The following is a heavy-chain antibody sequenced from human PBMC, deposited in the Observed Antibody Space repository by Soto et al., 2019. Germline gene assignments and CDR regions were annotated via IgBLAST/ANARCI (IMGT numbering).Heavy chain of an antibody. CDR3: VKETGALKWFGESPPIGRYGLDV. CDR2: FSHDGTND. CDR1: GFTFNIYG. Sequence: PGGSLRFSCAASGFTFNIYGIHWVRQSPGKGLEWVATFSHDGTNDYYVDSVKGRFTISRDNSKNTLFLQMNSLRAEDTAVYYCVKETGALKWFGESPPIGRYGLDVWGQGNTVTVSS. D-gene: IGHD3-10*01. J-gene: IGHJ6*02. V-gene: IGHV3-30*18.